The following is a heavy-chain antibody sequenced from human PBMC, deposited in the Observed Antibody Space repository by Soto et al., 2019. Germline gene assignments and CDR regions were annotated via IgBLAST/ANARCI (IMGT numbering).Heavy chain of an antibody. J-gene: IGHJ5*02. CDR3: AIVRPNYFGSGGGYYKSGGDH. CDR2: ITGNGETT. V-gene: IGHV3-23*01. D-gene: IGHD3-10*01. Sequence: PAGSTKLASAASGVTFRTYAVGWVLQAPGRGLEWVSSITGNGETTYYRDSVKGRFTISRDNSKNTLFLQMNSLKVEDTAVYYCAIVRPNYFGSGGGYYKSGGDHWGQGILVTVSS. CDR1: GVTFRTYA.